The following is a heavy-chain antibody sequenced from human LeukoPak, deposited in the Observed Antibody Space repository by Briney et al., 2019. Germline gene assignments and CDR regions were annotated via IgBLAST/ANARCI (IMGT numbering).Heavy chain of an antibody. CDR3: AKSSSGGWYLLGDAFDI. J-gene: IGHJ3*02. D-gene: IGHD6-19*01. CDR1: GXTFSSHG. Sequence: PGRSLRLSWAASGXTFSSHGIHWVRQAPGKGLEWVVVISYAGSDKYYADSVKGRFTISRDNSKNTLYLQMNSLRAEDTAVYYCAKSSSGGWYLLGDAFDIWGQGTMVTVSS. V-gene: IGHV3-30*18. CDR2: ISYAGSDK.